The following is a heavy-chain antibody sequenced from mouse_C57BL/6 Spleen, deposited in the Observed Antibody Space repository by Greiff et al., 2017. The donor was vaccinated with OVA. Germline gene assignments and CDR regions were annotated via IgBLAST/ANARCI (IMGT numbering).Heavy chain of an antibody. J-gene: IGHJ4*01. V-gene: IGHV1-54*01. CDR3: ARRQLRSAMDY. CDR2: INPGSGGT. D-gene: IGHD1-1*01. Sequence: QVQLKQSGAELVRPGTSVKVSCKASGYAFTNYLIEWVKQRPGQGLEWIGVINPGSGGTNYNEKFKGKATLTADKSSSTAYMQLSSLTSEDSAVYFCARRQLRSAMDYWGQGTSVTVSS. CDR1: GYAFTNYL.